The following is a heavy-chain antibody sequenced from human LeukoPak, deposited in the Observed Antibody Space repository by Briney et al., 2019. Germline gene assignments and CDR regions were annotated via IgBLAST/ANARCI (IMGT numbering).Heavy chain of an antibody. CDR1: GYTFTSYY. D-gene: IGHD3-22*01. J-gene: IGHJ3*02. Sequence: GASVKVSCKASGYTFTSYYMHWVRQAPGQGLEWMGIINPSGGSTSYAQKFQGRVTMTRDTSTSTVYMELSSLRSEDTAVYYCARDRYYDSSGSPDAFDIWGQGTMVTVSS. CDR2: INPSGGST. V-gene: IGHV1-46*01. CDR3: ARDRYYDSSGSPDAFDI.